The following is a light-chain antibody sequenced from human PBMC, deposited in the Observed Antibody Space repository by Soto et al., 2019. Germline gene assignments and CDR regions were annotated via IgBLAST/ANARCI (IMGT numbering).Light chain of an antibody. CDR3: SSHSSSSTLVV. Sequence: QSALTQLASMSGSPGQSITISCTGTSSDVGGYNYVSWYRQHPGKAPKLMIYDVNNRPSGVSNRFSGSKSGNTASLTISGLQAEDEADYYCSSHSSSSTLVVFGGGTKLTVL. V-gene: IGLV2-14*03. CDR1: SSDVGGYNY. J-gene: IGLJ2*01. CDR2: DVN.